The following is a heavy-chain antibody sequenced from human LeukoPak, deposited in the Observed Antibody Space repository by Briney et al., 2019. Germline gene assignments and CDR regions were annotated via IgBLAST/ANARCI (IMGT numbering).Heavy chain of an antibody. CDR1: GGSISSGSYY. V-gene: IGHV4-31*03. D-gene: IGHD5-18*01. CDR2: IYYSGST. CDR3: ARWRGDTTFDY. J-gene: IGHJ4*02. Sequence: SETLSLTCTVSGGSISSGSYYWSWIRQHPGKGLEWIGNIYYSGSTYYNPSLKSRVTISADTSRNQFSLNLSSVTAADTAVYYCARWRGDTTFDYWGQGTLVTVSS.